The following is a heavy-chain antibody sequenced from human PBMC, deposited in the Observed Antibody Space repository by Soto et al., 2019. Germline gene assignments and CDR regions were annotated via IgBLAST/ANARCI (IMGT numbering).Heavy chain of an antibody. CDR1: GFTVSSNY. D-gene: IGHD3-10*01. V-gene: IGHV3-66*01. CDR3: AREGGQYGSGSTINY. J-gene: IGHJ4*02. Sequence: EVQLVESGGGLVQPGGSLRLSCAASGFTVSSNYMSWVRQAPGKGLEWVSVIYSGGSTYYADSVKGRFTISRDNSKNTLYLQMNSLRAEDTAVYYCAREGGQYGSGSTINYWGQGTLVTVSS. CDR2: IYSGGST.